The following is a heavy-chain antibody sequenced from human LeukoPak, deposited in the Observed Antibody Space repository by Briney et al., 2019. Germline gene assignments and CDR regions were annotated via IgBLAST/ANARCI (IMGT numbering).Heavy chain of an antibody. CDR3: ARDLSIVATTYYFDY. CDR2: ISSSSSYI. V-gene: IGHV3-21*01. Sequence: GGSLRLSCAASGFTFSSYSMNWVPQAPGKGLEWVSSISSSSSYIYYADSVKGRITISRDNAKNSLYLQMNSLRAEDTAVYYCARDLSIVATTYYFDYWGQGTLVTVSS. D-gene: IGHD5-12*01. J-gene: IGHJ4*02. CDR1: GFTFSSYS.